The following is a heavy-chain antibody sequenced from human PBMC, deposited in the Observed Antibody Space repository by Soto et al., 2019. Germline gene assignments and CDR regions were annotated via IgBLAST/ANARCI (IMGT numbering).Heavy chain of an antibody. D-gene: IGHD7-27*01. V-gene: IGHV1-2*02. Sequence: QLVQSGAELKKPGASVKVSCKASGYTFTEYYLHWVRQAPGQGLEWIGWINPKSGDTNYAQRFENGVTMTRDTSITTAYMELGGLKSDDTAVYYCASRSWANDAFDLWGQGTRVTVSS. J-gene: IGHJ3*01. CDR2: INPKSGDT. CDR1: GYTFTEYY. CDR3: ASRSWANDAFDL.